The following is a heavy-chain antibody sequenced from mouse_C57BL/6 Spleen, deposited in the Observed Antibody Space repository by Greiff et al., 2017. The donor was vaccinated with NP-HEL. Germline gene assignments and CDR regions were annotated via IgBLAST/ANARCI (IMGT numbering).Heavy chain of an antibody. Sequence: EVHLVESGGGLVKPGGSLKLSCAASGFTFSSYAMSWVRQTPEKRLEWVATISDGGSYTYYTDNVKGRFTISRDNAKNNLYLQMSHLKSEDTAMYYCARAPYGNYVYFDVWGTGTTVTVSS. J-gene: IGHJ1*03. CDR2: ISDGGSYT. V-gene: IGHV5-4*01. CDR1: GFTFSSYA. CDR3: ARAPYGNYVYFDV. D-gene: IGHD2-1*01.